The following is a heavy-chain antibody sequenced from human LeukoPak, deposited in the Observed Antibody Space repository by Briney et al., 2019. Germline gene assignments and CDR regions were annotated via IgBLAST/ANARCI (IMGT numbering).Heavy chain of an antibody. CDR3: AREGMTTGDFDY. J-gene: IGHJ4*02. V-gene: IGHV3-48*03. D-gene: IGHD4-17*01. CDR1: GFTFSSYE. Sequence: GGALRLSCAASGFTFSSYEMNWVRQAPGKGLEWVSYISSSGSTIYYADSVKGRFTISRDNAKNSLYLQMNSLRAEDTAVYYCAREGMTTGDFDYWGQGTLVTVSS. CDR2: ISSSGSTI.